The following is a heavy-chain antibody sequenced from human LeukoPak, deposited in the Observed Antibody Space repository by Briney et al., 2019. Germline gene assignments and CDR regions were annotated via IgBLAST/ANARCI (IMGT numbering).Heavy chain of an antibody. J-gene: IGHJ5*02. V-gene: IGHV4-39*07. Sequence: SETLSLTCTVSGGSISSSSYYWGWIRQPPGKGLEWIGSIYYSGSTYYNPSLKSRVTISVDTSKNQFSLKLSSVTAADTAVYYCARAPQYSSSWYGTWFDPWGQGTLVTVSS. CDR1: GGSISSSSYY. D-gene: IGHD6-13*01. CDR3: ARAPQYSSSWYGTWFDP. CDR2: IYYSGST.